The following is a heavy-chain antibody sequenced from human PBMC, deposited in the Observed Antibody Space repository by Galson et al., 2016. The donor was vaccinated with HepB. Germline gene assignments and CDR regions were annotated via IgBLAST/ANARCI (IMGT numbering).Heavy chain of an antibody. CDR2: ITHTTYTI. CDR1: GFTFSSYS. D-gene: IGHD1-26*01. J-gene: IGHJ4*02. Sequence: SLRLFCAASGFTFSSYSMNWVRQAPGKGLEWVSHITHTTYTIYYADSVKGRFTISRDNAKNSLYLQMNSLRVDDTAVYYCAVGGHVDYCGQGTLVTVSS. CDR3: AVGGHVDY. V-gene: IGHV3-48*01.